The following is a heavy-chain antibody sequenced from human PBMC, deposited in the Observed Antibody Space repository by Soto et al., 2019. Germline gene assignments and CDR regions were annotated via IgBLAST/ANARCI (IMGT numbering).Heavy chain of an antibody. Sequence: QLQLQESGPGLVKPSETLSLTCTVSGGSISSSSYYWGWIRQPPGKGLEWIGSIYYSGSTYYNPSLKSRVTISVDTSKNQFSLKLSSVTAADTAVYYCASRIHTGFGETFDYWGQGTLVTVSS. CDR1: GGSISSSSYY. D-gene: IGHD3-10*01. V-gene: IGHV4-39*01. CDR3: ASRIHTGFGETFDY. J-gene: IGHJ4*02. CDR2: IYYSGST.